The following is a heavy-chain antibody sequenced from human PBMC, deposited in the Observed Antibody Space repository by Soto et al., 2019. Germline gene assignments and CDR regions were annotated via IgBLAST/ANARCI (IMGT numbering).Heavy chain of an antibody. CDR2: IHYSGST. J-gene: IGHJ4*02. CDR1: SGSISSYY. CDR3: ARRRYSDWAFDY. Sequence: QVQLQESGPGLVKPSETLSLTCTVSSGSISSYYWSWIRQPPGKGLEWIGYIHYSGSTNYNPSLKSRVTISVDTSKNQFSLKLRSVTAADTAVYYCARRRYSDWAFDYWGQGTLVTGSS. D-gene: IGHD3-9*01. V-gene: IGHV4-59*01.